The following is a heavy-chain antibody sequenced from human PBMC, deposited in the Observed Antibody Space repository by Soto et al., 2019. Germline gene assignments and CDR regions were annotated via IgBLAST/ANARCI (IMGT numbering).Heavy chain of an antibody. J-gene: IGHJ5*02. Sequence: SETLSLTCAVSGGSISSSNWWSWVRQPPGKGLEWIGYIYYSGSTNYNPSLKSRVTISVDTSKNQFSLKLSSVTAADTAVYYCARDYSGYDLAWFDPWGQGTLVTVSS. V-gene: IGHV4-4*02. D-gene: IGHD5-12*01. CDR2: IYYSGST. CDR3: ARDYSGYDLAWFDP. CDR1: GGSISSSNW.